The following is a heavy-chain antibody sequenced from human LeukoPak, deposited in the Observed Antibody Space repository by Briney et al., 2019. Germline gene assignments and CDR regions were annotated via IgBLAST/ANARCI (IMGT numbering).Heavy chain of an antibody. CDR1: GFTFSSYS. CDR2: ISSSSSTI. Sequence: GGSLRLSCAASGFTFSSYSMNWVRQAPGKGLEWVSYISSSSSTIYYADSVKGRFTISRDNAENSLFLQMNSLRAEDTAVYYCARGLGSARPADNWGQGTLITVSS. J-gene: IGHJ4*02. V-gene: IGHV3-48*04. CDR3: ARGLGSARPADN. D-gene: IGHD6-6*01.